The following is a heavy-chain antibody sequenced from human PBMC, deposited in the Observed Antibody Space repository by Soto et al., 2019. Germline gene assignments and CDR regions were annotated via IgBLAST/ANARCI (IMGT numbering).Heavy chain of an antibody. J-gene: IGHJ6*02. D-gene: IGHD5-12*01. CDR3: ASELGRMVATSYYYYGMDV. Sequence: QVQLVQSGAEVKKPGSSVKVSCKASGGTFSSYAISWVRQAPGQGLEWMGGIIPIFGTANYAQKFQGRVTITADESTSTAYMELSSLRSEDTAVYYCASELGRMVATSYYYYGMDVWGQGATVTVSS. CDR2: IIPIFGTA. V-gene: IGHV1-69*01. CDR1: GGTFSSYA.